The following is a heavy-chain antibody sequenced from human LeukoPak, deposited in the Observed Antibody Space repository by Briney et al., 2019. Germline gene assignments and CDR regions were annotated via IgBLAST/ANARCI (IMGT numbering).Heavy chain of an antibody. Sequence: SETLSLTCTVSGGSINSYYWTWIRQPPGKALEWIGYIYYSGSTYYNPSLKSRVTISLDTSKNQFSLKLSSVTAADTAVYYCAGEATPSRTQTCSAPGGREPRVTVSS. J-gene: IGHJ5*02. CDR3: AGEATPSRTQTCSAP. CDR1: GGSINSYY. V-gene: IGHV4-59*01. D-gene: IGHD1-14*01. CDR2: IYYSGST.